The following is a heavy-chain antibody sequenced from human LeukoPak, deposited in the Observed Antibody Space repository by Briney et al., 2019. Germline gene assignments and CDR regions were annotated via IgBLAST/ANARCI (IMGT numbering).Heavy chain of an antibody. V-gene: IGHV3-23*01. CDR3: ANTDSWEAFDI. Sequence: GGALRLSCADSGFTFSSYAMSWVRQAPGKGLEWVSAISRSGGSTYYADSVKGPFTISRDNSNNTLYLQMNSLRAEDTAVYYCANTDSWEAFDIWGRGTMVSVSS. D-gene: IGHD1-26*01. J-gene: IGHJ3*02. CDR2: ISRSGGST. CDR1: GFTFSSYA.